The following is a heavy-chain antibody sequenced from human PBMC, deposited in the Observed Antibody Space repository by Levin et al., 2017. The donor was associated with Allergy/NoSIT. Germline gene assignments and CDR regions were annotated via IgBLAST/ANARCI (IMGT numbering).Heavy chain of an antibody. V-gene: IGHV3-11*01. CDR1: GFALVDY. D-gene: IGHD1/OR15-1a*01. Sequence: GGSLRLSCTASGFALVDYMAWIRQSPGKGLECLSFISNSGSAMFYADSVKGRFTASRDDAKNSLYLQMNNLRAEDTAVYYCARDMSNKGLDYWGQGALVTVSS. J-gene: IGHJ4*02. CDR2: ISNSGSAM. CDR3: ARDMSNKGLDY.